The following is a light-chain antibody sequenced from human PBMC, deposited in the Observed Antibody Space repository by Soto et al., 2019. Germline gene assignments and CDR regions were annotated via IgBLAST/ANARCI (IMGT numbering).Light chain of an antibody. J-gene: IGKJ1*01. CDR2: GAS. CDR1: QSVSSD. V-gene: IGKV3-15*01. Sequence: EIVMTQSPATLSVSPGERATLSCRASQSVSSDLAWYQQKTGQPPRILIYGASTRATGIPARFSGSGSGTEFTLTLSRLQSEDFEVYYCQQYNNWPWTFGQGTKVDIK. CDR3: QQYNNWPWT.